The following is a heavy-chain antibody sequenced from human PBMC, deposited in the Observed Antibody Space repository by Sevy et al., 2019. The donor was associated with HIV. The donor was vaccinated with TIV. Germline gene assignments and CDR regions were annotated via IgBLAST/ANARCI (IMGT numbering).Heavy chain of an antibody. Sequence: GGSLRLSCAASGFIFKSYGMHWVHQAPGKGLEWVTFIRNDGSTKYYADSVRGRFTASRDNPKNTLYLQMNSLRPEDMAVYYCVKGPHPAVTTSYALDVWGQGTTVTVSS. CDR3: VKGPHPAVTTSYALDV. CDR1: GFIFKSYG. CDR2: IRNDGSTK. V-gene: IGHV3-30*02. D-gene: IGHD4-17*01. J-gene: IGHJ6*02.